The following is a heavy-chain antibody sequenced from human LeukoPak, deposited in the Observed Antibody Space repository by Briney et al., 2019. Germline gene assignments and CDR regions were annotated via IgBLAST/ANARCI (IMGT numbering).Heavy chain of an antibody. V-gene: IGHV1-2*02. D-gene: IGHD6-6*01. CDR3: ARWSSSSSVGGV. J-gene: IGHJ6*02. CDR2: INPNSGGT. Sequence: GASVKVSCKASGYTFTGYYMHWVRQAPGQGLEWMGWINPNSGGTNYAQKFQGRVTMTRDASISTAYMELSRLRSDDTAVYYCARWSSSSSVGGVWGQGTTVTVSS. CDR1: GYTFTGYY.